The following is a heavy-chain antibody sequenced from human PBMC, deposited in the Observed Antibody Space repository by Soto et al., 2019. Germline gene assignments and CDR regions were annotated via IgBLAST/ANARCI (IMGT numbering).Heavy chain of an antibody. CDR3: ARVYCSTTTCHVQAFDS. CDR2: IRSAGDSS. J-gene: IGHJ4*02. V-gene: IGHV3-48*03. CDR1: GFTFSSYK. D-gene: IGHD2-2*01. Sequence: EVQLVESGGGLAQPGGSVRLSCAASGFTFSSYKMNWVRQAPGKTLEWVSYIRSAGDSSYYADSVKSRFTISRDNAKNSLYLQMNSLRVEDTAVYYCARVYCSTTTCHVQAFDSWGQGTLVTVSS.